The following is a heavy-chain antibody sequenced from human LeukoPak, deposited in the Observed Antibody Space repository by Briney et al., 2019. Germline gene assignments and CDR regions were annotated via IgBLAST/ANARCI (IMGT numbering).Heavy chain of an antibody. CDR3: ARQLYTATPGY. J-gene: IGHJ4*02. V-gene: IGHV5-51*01. Sequence: GSLTISCKGSGYRFTSYWIGWVRQMPGKGLEWMGIIYPGDSDTRYSPSFQGQVTISADKSISTAYLQWSSLKASDTAMYYCARQLYTATPGYWGQGTLVTVSS. CDR2: IYPGDSDT. CDR1: GYRFTSYW. D-gene: IGHD5-18*01.